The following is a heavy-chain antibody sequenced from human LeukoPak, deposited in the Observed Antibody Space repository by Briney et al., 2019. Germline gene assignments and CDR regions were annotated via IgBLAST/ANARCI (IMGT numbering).Heavy chain of an antibody. J-gene: IGHJ4*02. CDR1: GFTFSSYW. CDR3: AREDYGGNSEYFDY. Sequence: GGSLRLSCAASGFTFSSYWMSWVRQAPGKGLEWVANIKKDGSEKYYVDSVKGRFTISRDNAKTSLYLQMNSLRAEDTAVYYCAREDYGGNSEYFDYWGQGTLVTVSS. D-gene: IGHD4-23*01. V-gene: IGHV3-7*01. CDR2: IKKDGSEK.